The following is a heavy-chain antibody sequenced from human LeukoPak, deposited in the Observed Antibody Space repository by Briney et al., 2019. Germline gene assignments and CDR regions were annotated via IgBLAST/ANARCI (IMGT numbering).Heavy chain of an antibody. CDR3: AKGVDSGSYYFDY. Sequence: GGSLRLSCAASGFTFSSYAMSWVRQAPGKGLEWVSAISGSGGSTYYADSVKGRFTISRDNSKNTLYLQMNSLRAEDAAVYYCAKGVDSGSYYFDYWGQGTLVTVSS. D-gene: IGHD1-26*01. CDR2: ISGSGGST. J-gene: IGHJ4*02. V-gene: IGHV3-23*01. CDR1: GFTFSSYA.